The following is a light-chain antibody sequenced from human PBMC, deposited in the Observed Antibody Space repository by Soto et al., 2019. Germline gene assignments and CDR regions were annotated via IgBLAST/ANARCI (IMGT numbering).Light chain of an antibody. Sequence: EIVLTQSPATLSMSPGERATLSCRASQSVSNYLAWYQQKPGQAPRLLIYDASNRATGIPARFSGSGSGTDFTLTISGLEPEDFAVYYCQQRSDWPPGFTFGPGTKVDIK. CDR1: QSVSNY. V-gene: IGKV3-11*01. CDR3: QQRSDWPPGFT. CDR2: DAS. J-gene: IGKJ3*01.